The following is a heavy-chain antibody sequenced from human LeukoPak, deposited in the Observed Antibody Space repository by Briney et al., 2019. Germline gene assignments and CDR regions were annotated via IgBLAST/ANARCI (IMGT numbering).Heavy chain of an antibody. J-gene: IGHJ4*02. V-gene: IGHV3-23*01. D-gene: IGHD2-2*01. Sequence: GGSLRLSCAASGFTFNNYAMNWVRQAPGKGLEWVSGLSTSGDNTYYTNSVKGRFTISRDNSKNTLYLQMNSLRAEDTAVYYCAKGLLVWYQLLSGFDYWGQGTLVTVSS. CDR3: AKGLLVWYQLLSGFDY. CDR1: GFTFNNYA. CDR2: LSTSGDNT.